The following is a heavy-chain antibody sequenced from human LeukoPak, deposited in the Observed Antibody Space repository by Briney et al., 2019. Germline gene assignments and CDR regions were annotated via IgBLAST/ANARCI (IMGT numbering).Heavy chain of an antibody. J-gene: IGHJ4*02. CDR3: ARSRATVTTLDY. CDR2: IYYSGST. D-gene: IGHD4-17*01. CDR1: GGSIRSGGYF. Sequence: SQTLSLTCTVSGGSIRSGGYFWSWIRQHPGKGLEWIGYIYYSGSTYYNPSLKSRVTISVDTSKNQFSLKLSSVTAADTAVYYCARSRATVTTLDYWGQGTLVTVSS. V-gene: IGHV4-31*03.